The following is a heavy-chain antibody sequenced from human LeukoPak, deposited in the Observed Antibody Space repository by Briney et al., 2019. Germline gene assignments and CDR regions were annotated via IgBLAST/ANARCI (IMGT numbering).Heavy chain of an antibody. J-gene: IGHJ6*02. CDR2: ISESGGST. CDR3: AKPRSSRGVVEYYYYGMDV. D-gene: IGHD2-21*01. V-gene: IGHV3-23*01. CDR1: GFTFSSFA. Sequence: GGSLRLSCAASGFTFSSFAMSWVRQAPGKGLEWVSGISESGGSTYYADSVKGRFTISRDNSKNTLYLQMNSLRAEDTAVYYCAKPRSSRGVVEYYYYGMDVWGQGTTVTVSS.